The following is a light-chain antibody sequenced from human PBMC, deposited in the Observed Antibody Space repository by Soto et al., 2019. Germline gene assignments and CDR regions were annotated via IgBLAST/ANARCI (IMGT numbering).Light chain of an antibody. CDR1: NIGSKS. J-gene: IGLJ2*01. CDR3: QVWDSSRDHVV. Sequence: SYELTQPPSVSVAPGKTARITCGGNNIGSKSVQWYQQRPGQAPVLVIYYNSDRPSGIPERFSGTISGNTATLTISRVEAGDEADYYCQVWDSSRDHVVFGGGTKLTVL. CDR2: YNS. V-gene: IGLV3-21*04.